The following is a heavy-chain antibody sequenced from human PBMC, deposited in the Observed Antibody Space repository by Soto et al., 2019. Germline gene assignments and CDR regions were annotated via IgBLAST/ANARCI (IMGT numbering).Heavy chain of an antibody. V-gene: IGHV4-34*01. CDR1: GGSFSGYY. D-gene: IGHD6-19*01. Sequence: QVQLQQWGAGLLKPSETLSLTCAVYGGSFSGYYWSWIRQPPGKGLEWIGGINHSGSTNYNPSLKSRVTISVDTSKNQFSLKLSSVTAADTAVYYCASASSGWNFDYWGQGTLVTVSS. CDR2: INHSGST. CDR3: ASASSGWNFDY. J-gene: IGHJ4*02.